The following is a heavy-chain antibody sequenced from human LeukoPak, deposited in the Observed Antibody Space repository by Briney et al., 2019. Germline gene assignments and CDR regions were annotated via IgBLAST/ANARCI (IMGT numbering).Heavy chain of an antibody. CDR2: FDPEDGET. V-gene: IGHV1-24*01. Sequence: ASVKVSCKVSGYTLTELSMHWVRQAPGKGLEWMGGFDPEDGETIYAQKFPGRVTMTEDTSTDTAYMELSSLRSEDTAVYYCALRLAYDFWSGYWDAFDIWGQGTMVTVSS. J-gene: IGHJ3*02. D-gene: IGHD3-3*01. CDR3: ALRLAYDFWSGYWDAFDI. CDR1: GYTLTELS.